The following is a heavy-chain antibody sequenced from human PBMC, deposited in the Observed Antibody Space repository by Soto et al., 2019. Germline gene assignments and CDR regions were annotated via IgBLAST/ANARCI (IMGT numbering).Heavy chain of an antibody. CDR3: ARHHRESSDFWSGYYKESPMDV. D-gene: IGHD3-3*01. V-gene: IGHV4-59*08. CDR1: GGSISSYY. CDR2: IYYSGST. J-gene: IGHJ6*03. Sequence: SETLSLTCTVSGGSISSYYWSWIRQPPGKGLEWIGYIYYSGSTNYNPSLKSRVTISVDTSKNQFSLKLSSVTAADTAVYYCARHHRESSDFWSGYYKESPMDVWGKGTTVTVSS.